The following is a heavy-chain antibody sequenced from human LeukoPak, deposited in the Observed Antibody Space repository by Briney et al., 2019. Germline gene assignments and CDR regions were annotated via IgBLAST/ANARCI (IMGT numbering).Heavy chain of an antibody. CDR1: GFSISTYS. J-gene: IGHJ4*02. CDR2: ISGSGDYT. Sequence: PGGSLRLSCAASGFSISTYSMDWVRQAPGKGLEWVSTISGSGDYTYYADSVKGRYTISRDNSRNTLYLQTNSLRAEDTAVYYCAKAQLGGYSYGSLFDYWGQGTLVTVSS. CDR3: AKAQLGGYSYGSLFDY. V-gene: IGHV3-23*01. D-gene: IGHD5-18*01.